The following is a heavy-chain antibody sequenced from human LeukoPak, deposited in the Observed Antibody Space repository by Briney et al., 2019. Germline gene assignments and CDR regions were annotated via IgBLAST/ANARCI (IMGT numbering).Heavy chain of an antibody. Sequence: GGSLRLSCAASGFTFDDYAMHWVRQAPEKGLEWVSGISWNSGSIGYADSVKGRFTISRDNAKNSLYLQMNSLRAEDTALYYCAKDAFYDYVWGSYRSFFDYWGQGTLVTVSS. CDR1: GFTFDDYA. J-gene: IGHJ4*02. V-gene: IGHV3-9*01. CDR2: ISWNSGSI. D-gene: IGHD3-16*02. CDR3: AKDAFYDYVWGSYRSFFDY.